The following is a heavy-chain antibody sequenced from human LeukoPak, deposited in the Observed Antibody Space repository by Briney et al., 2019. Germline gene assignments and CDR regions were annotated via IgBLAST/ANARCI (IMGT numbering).Heavy chain of an antibody. V-gene: IGHV4-4*02. CDR3: ARDGSGWYTGAFDY. Sequence: PSGTLSLTCVVCNGSISSSNWWSWVRQPPGKGLEWIGEINLSGSTNYNPSLKSRVIISLDKSNNQFSLKLSSVTAADTAVYYCARDGSGWYTGAFDYWGQGTLVTVSS. D-gene: IGHD6-19*01. J-gene: IGHJ4*02. CDR2: INLSGST. CDR1: NGSISSSNW.